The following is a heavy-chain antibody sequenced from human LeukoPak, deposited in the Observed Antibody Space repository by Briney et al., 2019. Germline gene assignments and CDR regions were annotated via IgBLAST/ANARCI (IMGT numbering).Heavy chain of an antibody. V-gene: IGHV1-2*02. Sequence: ASVKVSCKASGYTFTCYYMHWVRQAPGQGGEGMGWINPNSGGTNYAQKFQGRVTMTSDTSISTAYMELSRLRSDDTAVYYCARDRDGYNLSGLDYWGQGTLVTVSS. CDR1: GYTFTCYY. CDR2: INPNSGGT. J-gene: IGHJ4*02. CDR3: ARDRDGYNLSGLDY. D-gene: IGHD5-12*01.